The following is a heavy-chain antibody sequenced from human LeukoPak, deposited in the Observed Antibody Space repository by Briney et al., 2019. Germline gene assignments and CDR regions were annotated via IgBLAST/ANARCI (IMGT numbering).Heavy chain of an antibody. Sequence: SVKVSCKASGGTFSSYAISWVRQAPGQGLEWMGGIIPIFGTANYAQKFQGRVTITADESTSTAYTELSSLRSEDTAVYYCARALTNSGYINYYYYYMDVWGKGTTVTISS. CDR3: ARALTNSGYINYYYYYMDV. V-gene: IGHV1-69*13. CDR1: GGTFSSYA. J-gene: IGHJ6*03. D-gene: IGHD5-12*01. CDR2: IIPIFGTA.